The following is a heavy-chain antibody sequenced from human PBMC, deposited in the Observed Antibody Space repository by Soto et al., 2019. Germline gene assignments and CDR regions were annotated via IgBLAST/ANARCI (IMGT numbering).Heavy chain of an antibody. CDR1: GGSISSSSYY. V-gene: IGHV4-39*01. CDR2: IYYSGST. Sequence: QLQLQESGPGLVKPSETLSLTCTVSGGSISSSSYYWGWIRQPPGKGLEWIGSIYYSGSTYYNPSLKSRVTISVDTSKNHFSLKLSSVTAADTAVYYCARHAVYSSGFTDYWGQGTLVTVSS. J-gene: IGHJ4*02. D-gene: IGHD6-19*01. CDR3: ARHAVYSSGFTDY.